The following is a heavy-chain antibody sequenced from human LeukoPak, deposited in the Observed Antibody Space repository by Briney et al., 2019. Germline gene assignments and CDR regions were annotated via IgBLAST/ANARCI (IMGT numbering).Heavy chain of an antibody. Sequence: PSETLSLTCTVSGASISSTTYYWGWIRQPPRKGLEWIASIYYSGSTYYNPSLKSRVTISVDTSKNQFSLKLSSETAADTAVYYCARVKDPGGYYYYYYMDIWGKGNTVTVSS. CDR2: IYYSGST. CDR3: ARVKDPGGYYYYYYMDI. J-gene: IGHJ6*03. D-gene: IGHD3-16*01. CDR1: GASISSTTYY. V-gene: IGHV4-39*01.